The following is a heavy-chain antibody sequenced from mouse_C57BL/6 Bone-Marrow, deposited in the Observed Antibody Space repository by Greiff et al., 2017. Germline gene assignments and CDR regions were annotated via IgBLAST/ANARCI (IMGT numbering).Heavy chain of an antibody. CDR3: ASHSPFYAMDY. CDR2: ISNLAYSI. V-gene: IGHV5-15*01. CDR1: GFTFSDYG. D-gene: IGHD6-2*01. Sequence: EVQLVESGGGLVQPGGSLKLSCAASGFTFSDYGMAWVRQAPRKGPEWVAFISNLAYSIYYADTVTGRFTISRENAKNALYLEMSSLRSEDTAMYYCASHSPFYAMDYWGQGTSVTVSS. J-gene: IGHJ4*01.